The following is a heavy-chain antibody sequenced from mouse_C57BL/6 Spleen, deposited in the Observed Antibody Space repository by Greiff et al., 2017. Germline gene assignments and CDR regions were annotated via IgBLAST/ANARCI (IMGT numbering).Heavy chain of an antibody. CDR3: ARFGYYGSPFAY. CDR1: GYTFTSYW. D-gene: IGHD1-1*01. V-gene: IGHV1-50*01. Sequence: QVQLKQPGAELVKPGASVKLSCKASGYTFTSYWMQWVKQRPGQGLEWIGEIDPSDSYTNYNQKFKGKATMTVDTSSSSAYMQLSSLTSEDSAVYYCARFGYYGSPFAYWGQGTLVTVSA. CDR2: IDPSDSYT. J-gene: IGHJ3*01.